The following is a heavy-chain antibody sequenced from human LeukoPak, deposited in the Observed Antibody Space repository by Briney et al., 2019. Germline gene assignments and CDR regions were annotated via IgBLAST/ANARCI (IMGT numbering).Heavy chain of an antibody. CDR2: ISYDGSNK. Sequence: GRSLRLSCAASGFTFSSYGMHWVRQAPGKGLEWVAVISYDGSNKYYADSVKGRFTISRDNSKNTLYLQMNSLRAEDTAVYYCAREGGHGYDLSYWGQGTLVTVSS. J-gene: IGHJ4*02. CDR3: AREGGHGYDLSY. CDR1: GFTFSSYG. V-gene: IGHV3-30*03. D-gene: IGHD5-12*01.